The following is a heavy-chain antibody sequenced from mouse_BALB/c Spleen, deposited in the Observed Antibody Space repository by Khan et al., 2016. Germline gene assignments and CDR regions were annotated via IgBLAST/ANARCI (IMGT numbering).Heavy chain of an antibody. D-gene: IGHD2-13*01. V-gene: IGHV9-3*02. CDR2: INTNTGES. CDR1: EYTFTNYG. Sequence: QIQLVQSGPELKKPGETVKISCKASEYTFTNYGMNWVKQAPGKGLKWMGWINTNTGESTYAEEFKGRFAFSLEASASTAYLQINNLKHEDSAAYFCARTGDYPYYAMDYWGQGTSVTVSS. J-gene: IGHJ4*01. CDR3: ARTGDYPYYAMDY.